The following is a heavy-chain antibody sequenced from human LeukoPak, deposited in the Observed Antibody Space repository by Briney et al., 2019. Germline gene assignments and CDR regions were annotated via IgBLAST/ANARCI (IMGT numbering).Heavy chain of an antibody. CDR3: ARPMIAVAGFDDAFDI. V-gene: IGHV4-39*01. Sequence: SETLSLTCSVSGGSVSSTSYYWGWIRQPPGKGLEWIGYIYYTGSTYYNPSLKSRVTISVDTSKNQFSLKLSSMTAADTAVYYCARPMIAVAGFDDAFDIWGQGTMVTVSS. D-gene: IGHD6-19*01. CDR1: GGSVSSTSYY. J-gene: IGHJ3*02. CDR2: IYYTGST.